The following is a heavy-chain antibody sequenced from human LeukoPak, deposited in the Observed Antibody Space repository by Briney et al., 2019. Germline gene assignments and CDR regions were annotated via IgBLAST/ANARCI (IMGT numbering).Heavy chain of an antibody. D-gene: IGHD5-12*01. J-gene: IGHJ4*02. CDR2: IYYSGST. Sequence: SETLSLTCTVSGGSISSYYWSWIRQPPGKGLEWIGYIYYSGSTNYNPSLKSRVTISVDTSKNQFSLKLSSVTAADTAVYYCARSKWLRGGHGPFDYWGQGTLVTVSS. CDR3: ARSKWLRGGHGPFDY. CDR1: GGSISSYY. V-gene: IGHV4-59*01.